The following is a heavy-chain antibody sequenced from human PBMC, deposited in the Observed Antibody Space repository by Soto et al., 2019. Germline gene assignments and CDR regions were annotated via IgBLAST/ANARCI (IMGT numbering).Heavy chain of an antibody. V-gene: IGHV1-69*12. Sequence: QVQLVQSGAEVKKPGSSVKVSCKASGGTFSSYAISWVRQAPGQGLEWMGGIIPIFGTADYAQKFQGRVTITADESTSTAYMERSSLRSEDTAVYYCAVTMTNYYYYGMDVWGQGTTVTVSS. J-gene: IGHJ6*02. D-gene: IGHD3-22*01. CDR1: GGTFSSYA. CDR3: AVTMTNYYYYGMDV. CDR2: IIPIFGTA.